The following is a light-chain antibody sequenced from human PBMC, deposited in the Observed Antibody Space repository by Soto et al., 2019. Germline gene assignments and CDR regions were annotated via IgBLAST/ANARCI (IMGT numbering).Light chain of an antibody. CDR2: QAS. J-gene: IGKJ4*01. V-gene: IGKV1-5*03. Sequence: DIQMTQSPSTLSASVGDSVTITCRASQSLSGWLTWYQQKPGKAPKLLIYQASSLKSGVPSRFSGSGSGTEFTLTISSLQPDDFATYYCQQYHSYPLTFGGGTKVDI. CDR1: QSLSGW. CDR3: QQYHSYPLT.